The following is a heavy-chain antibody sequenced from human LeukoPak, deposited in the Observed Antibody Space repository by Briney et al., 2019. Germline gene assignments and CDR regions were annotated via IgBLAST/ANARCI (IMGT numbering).Heavy chain of an antibody. CDR1: GFAFTTYL. D-gene: IGHD3-22*01. CDR2: MSSDGNAI. V-gene: IGHV3-30-3*01. CDR3: VREGEHYDDHSASFDY. J-gene: IGHJ4*02. Sequence: GGSLRLSCAASGFAFTTYLIHWVRQPPGKGLEWVAVMSSDGNAIFYADSVRGRFTFSRNNSKNTLYLQVNSLRVEDTAVYYCVREGEHYDDHSASFDYWGQGTLVTVSS.